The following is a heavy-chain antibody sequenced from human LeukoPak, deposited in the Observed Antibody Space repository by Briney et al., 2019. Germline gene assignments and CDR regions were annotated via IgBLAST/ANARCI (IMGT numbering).Heavy chain of an antibody. CDR2: ISSSSTYT. CDR1: GFTFSDCY. Sequence: GGSLRLSCAASGFTFSDCYMSWIRQAPGKGLEWVSYISSSSTYTNYADSVKGRFTISRDNAKNSLFLQMNSLRDEDTAVYYCATYDAFDIWGQGTMVTVSS. V-gene: IGHV3-11*06. CDR3: ATYDAFDI. J-gene: IGHJ3*02.